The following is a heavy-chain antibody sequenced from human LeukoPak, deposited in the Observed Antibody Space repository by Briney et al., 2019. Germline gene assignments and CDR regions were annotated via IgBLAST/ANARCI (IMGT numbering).Heavy chain of an antibody. Sequence: PGVSQRLSCAASGFTFDDYAMHWVRQAPGKGLEWVSGISWNGGTMGYADSVKGRFTISRDNAKKSVYLQMNSLRPEDTALYYCAKTLTYYYDSSGYYEHWGQGTLVTVSS. CDR1: GFTFDDYA. CDR3: AKTLTYYYDSSGYYEH. CDR2: ISWNGGTM. D-gene: IGHD3-22*01. V-gene: IGHV3-9*01. J-gene: IGHJ4*02.